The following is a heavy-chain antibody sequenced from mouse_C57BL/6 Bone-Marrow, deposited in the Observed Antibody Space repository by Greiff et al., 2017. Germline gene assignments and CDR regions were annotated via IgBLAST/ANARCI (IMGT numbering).Heavy chain of an antibody. Sequence: VMLVESGGDLVKPGGSLKLSCAASGFTFSSYGMSWVRQTPDKRLEWVATISSGGSYTYYPDSVKGRFTISRDNAKNTLYLQMSSLKSEDTAMYYCASLYSNYGAMDYWGQGTSVTVSS. J-gene: IGHJ4*01. D-gene: IGHD2-5*01. V-gene: IGHV5-6*02. CDR3: ASLYSNYGAMDY. CDR2: ISSGGSYT. CDR1: GFTFSSYG.